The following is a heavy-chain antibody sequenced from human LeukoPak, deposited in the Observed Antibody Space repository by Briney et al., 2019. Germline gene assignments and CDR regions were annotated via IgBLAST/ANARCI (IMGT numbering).Heavy chain of an antibody. CDR2: ISGSDGST. V-gene: IGHV3-23*01. CDR3: AKGRGYCTGGSCYSDY. Sequence: AGGSLRLSCTASGFTFSNYAISWVRQAPGKGLEWVSTISGSDGSTYYADSVKGRFTISRDNSKNTLYLQMNSLRVEDTAIYYCAKGRGYCTGGSCYSDYWGQGTLVTVSS. D-gene: IGHD2-15*01. CDR1: GFTFSNYA. J-gene: IGHJ4*02.